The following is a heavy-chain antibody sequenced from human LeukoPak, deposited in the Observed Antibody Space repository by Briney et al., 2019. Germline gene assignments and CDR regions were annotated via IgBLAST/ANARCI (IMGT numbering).Heavy chain of an antibody. J-gene: IGHJ3*02. CDR2: ISSSSSYI. CDR3: ARADRYSSGWSPSFDI. CDR1: GFTFSSYS. V-gene: IGHV3-21*04. Sequence: GGSLRLSCAASGFTFSSYSMNWVRQAPGKGLEWVSSISSSSSYIYYADSVKGRFTISRDNAKNSLYLQMNSLRAEDTAVYYCARADRYSSGWSPSFDIWGQGTMVTVSS. D-gene: IGHD6-19*01.